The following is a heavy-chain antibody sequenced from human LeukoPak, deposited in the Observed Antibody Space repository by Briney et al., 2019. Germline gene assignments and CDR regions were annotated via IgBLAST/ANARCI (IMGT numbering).Heavy chain of an antibody. CDR1: GYTFTGYY. Sequence: ASVKVSCKASGYTFTGYYMHWVRQAPGQGLEWMGWINPNSGGTNYAQKFQGRATMTRDTSISTAYMELSRLRSDDTAVYYCARDRGHIVVVTANYYYYGMGVRGQGTTVTVSS. CDR3: ARDRGHIVVVTANYYYYGMGV. J-gene: IGHJ6*02. V-gene: IGHV1-2*02. D-gene: IGHD2-21*02. CDR2: INPNSGGT.